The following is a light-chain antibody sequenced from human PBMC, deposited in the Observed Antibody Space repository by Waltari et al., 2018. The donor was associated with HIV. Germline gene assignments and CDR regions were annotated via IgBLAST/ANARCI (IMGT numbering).Light chain of an antibody. J-gene: IGLJ2*01. CDR2: RNN. CDR1: TSNIGSTC. V-gene: IGLV1-47*01. Sequence: SVLTPQPSASGTPGQRVTISCSGRTSNIGSTCVFWSQHSPGTAPKLLIHRNNQRPSGVPDRFSGSTSGTSASLAISGLRSEDEADYYCVAWDDSLRGVLFGGGTKVAVL. CDR3: VAWDDSLRGVL.